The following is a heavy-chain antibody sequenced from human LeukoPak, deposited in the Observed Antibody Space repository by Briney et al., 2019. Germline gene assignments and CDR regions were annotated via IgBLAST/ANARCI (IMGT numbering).Heavy chain of an antibody. D-gene: IGHD6-13*01. CDR1: GYTFTSYY. J-gene: IGHJ5*02. CDR3: ARSNSSSRSWFDP. V-gene: IGHV1-46*01. Sequence: ASVKVSCKASGYTFTSYYMHWVRQAPGQGLEWMGIINPSGGSTSYAQKFQGRVTMTRDMPTSTVYMELSSLRSEDTAVYYCARSNSSSRSWFDPWGQGTLVTVSS. CDR2: INPSGGST.